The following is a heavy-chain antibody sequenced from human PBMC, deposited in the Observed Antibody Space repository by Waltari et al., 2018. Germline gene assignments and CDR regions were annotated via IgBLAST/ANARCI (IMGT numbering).Heavy chain of an antibody. CDR1: GFTSPRYS. CDR2: ISSSSSYI. J-gene: IGHJ6*02. Sequence: EVQLVESGGGLVKPGGSLRLSCAASGFTSPRYSMHWVRQAPGKGLEWVSSISSSSSYIYYADSVKGRFTISRDNAKNSLYLQMNSLRAEDTAVYYCARDVDDLGGMDVWGQGTTVTVSS. V-gene: IGHV3-21*01. CDR3: ARDVDDLGGMDV. D-gene: IGHD3-16*01.